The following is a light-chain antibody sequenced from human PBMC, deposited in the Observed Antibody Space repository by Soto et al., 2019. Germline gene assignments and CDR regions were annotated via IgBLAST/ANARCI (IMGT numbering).Light chain of an antibody. CDR2: SSN. CDR1: DSNIGSTA. J-gene: IGLJ7*01. V-gene: IGLV1-44*01. CDR3: AAWDDDLHVWL. Sequence: QTVVTQPPSVSATPGQGVTLSCSGGDSNIGSTAVNWYQQVPGTAPKLLIYSSNQRPSGVPDRISGSKSGTSASLAISGLQSEDEADYYCAAWDDDLHVWLFGGGNQLTVL.